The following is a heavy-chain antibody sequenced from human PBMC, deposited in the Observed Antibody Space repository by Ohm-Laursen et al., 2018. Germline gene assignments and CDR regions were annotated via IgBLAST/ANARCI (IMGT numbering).Heavy chain of an antibody. CDR1: AFTFSTYW. CDR2: INSDVSST. D-gene: IGHD1-26*01. Sequence: LSLTCAASAFTFSTYWMHWVRQAPGKGLVWVSRINSDVSSTSYADRVKGRFTISRDNAKNSLYLQMNSLRAEDTALYYCAKMVGAWDFFDYWGQGTLVTVSS. J-gene: IGHJ4*02. V-gene: IGHV3-74*01. CDR3: AKMVGAWDFFDY.